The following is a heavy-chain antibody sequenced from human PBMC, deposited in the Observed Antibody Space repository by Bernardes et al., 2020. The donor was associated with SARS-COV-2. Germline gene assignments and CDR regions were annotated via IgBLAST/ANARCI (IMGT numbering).Heavy chain of an antibody. CDR2: ISSSSSYI. Sequence: GGSLRLSCAASGFTFSSYSMNWVRQAPGKGLEWVSSISSSSSYIYYADSVKGRFTISRDNAKNSLYLQMNSLRAEDTAVYYCARGPVLRFLEWLLSYYFDYWGQGTLVTVSS. V-gene: IGHV3-21*01. D-gene: IGHD3-3*01. CDR3: ARGPVLRFLEWLLSYYFDY. J-gene: IGHJ4*02. CDR1: GFTFSSYS.